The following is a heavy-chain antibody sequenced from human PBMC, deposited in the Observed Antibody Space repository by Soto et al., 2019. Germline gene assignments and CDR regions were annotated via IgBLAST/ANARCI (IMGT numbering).Heavy chain of an antibody. Sequence: GGSLRLSCTASGFTFGDYAMSWFRQAPGKGLEWVGFIRSKAYGGTTEYAASVKGRFTISRDDSKSIAYLQMNSLKTEDTAVYYCTRDRRVATMGLDAFDIWGQGTMVTVSS. D-gene: IGHD5-12*01. V-gene: IGHV3-49*03. J-gene: IGHJ3*02. CDR2: IRSKAYGGTT. CDR1: GFTFGDYA. CDR3: TRDRRVATMGLDAFDI.